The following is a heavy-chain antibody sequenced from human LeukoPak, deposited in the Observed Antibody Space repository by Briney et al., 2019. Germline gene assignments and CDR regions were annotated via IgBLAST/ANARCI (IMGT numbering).Heavy chain of an antibody. CDR2: IYYSGSA. CDR1: GGSISSGGYY. CDR3: ARDLAATGNWFDP. J-gene: IGHJ5*02. V-gene: IGHV4-31*03. Sequence: PSQTLSLTCTVSGGSISSGGYYWSWIRQHPGKGLEWIGYIYYSGSAYYNPSLKSRVTISVDTSKNQFSLKLSSVTAADTAVYYCARDLAATGNWFDPWGQGTLVTVSS. D-gene: IGHD2-15*01.